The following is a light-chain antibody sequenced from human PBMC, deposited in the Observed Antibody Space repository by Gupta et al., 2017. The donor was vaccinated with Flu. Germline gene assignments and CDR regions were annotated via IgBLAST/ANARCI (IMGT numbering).Light chain of an antibody. CDR3: QQYDTYSWT. Sequence: DLQMTQSPPTLPAAVGDRVTIACRASESISGWLAWYQQKPGKAPKLLIYKTSGLEDGVPSRFSGSGSGTEFSLTISSLQPDDFATYYCQQYDTYSWTFGQGTKVEIK. CDR2: KTS. V-gene: IGKV1-5*03. J-gene: IGKJ1*01. CDR1: ESISGW.